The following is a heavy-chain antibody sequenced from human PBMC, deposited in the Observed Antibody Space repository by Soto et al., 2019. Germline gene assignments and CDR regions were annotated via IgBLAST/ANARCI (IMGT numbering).Heavy chain of an antibody. V-gene: IGHV2-26*04. J-gene: IGHJ5*02. CDR2: IFSNDEK. Sequence: QVTVKESGPVLVKPTETLTLTCTVSGFSLSNAGLGVSWIRQPPGKALEWLAHIFSNDEKSYSTSLKSRLTNSKDTSKSQVVLTMNNTDPVDTATYYCASTYSTSWDWFDPWGQGTLVTVSS. CDR1: GFSLSNAGLG. CDR3: ASTYSTSWDWFDP. D-gene: IGHD6-13*01.